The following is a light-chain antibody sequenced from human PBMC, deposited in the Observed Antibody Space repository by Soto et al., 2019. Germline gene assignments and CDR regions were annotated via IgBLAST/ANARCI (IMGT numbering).Light chain of an antibody. J-gene: IGKJ4*01. V-gene: IGKV1-27*01. CDR3: QKYNSVPLT. Sequence: DIQMTQSPSSLSASVGDRVTITCRASQDISNYLAWYQQKPGQAPKLLIYAASTLQSGVPSRFSGSGSGTDFILTISSLQPEDVASYYCQKYNSVPLTFGGGTRVEIK. CDR2: AAS. CDR1: QDISNY.